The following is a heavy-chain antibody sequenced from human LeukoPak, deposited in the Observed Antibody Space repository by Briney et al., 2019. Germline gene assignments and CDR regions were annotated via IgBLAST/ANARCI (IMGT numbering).Heavy chain of an antibody. D-gene: IGHD3-9*01. J-gene: IGHJ4*02. CDR3: VSRLATYDISTGYYNEDY. CDR2: IYYTGST. V-gene: IGHV4-39*01. CDR1: GGSISNSRYY. Sequence: SETLSLTCTVSGGSISNSRYYWGWIRQPPGKGLEWIGSIYYTGSTYYNPSLKSRVTISVDTSKNQFSLKLSSVTAADTAVYYCVSRLATYDISTGYYNEDYWGLGTLVTVSS.